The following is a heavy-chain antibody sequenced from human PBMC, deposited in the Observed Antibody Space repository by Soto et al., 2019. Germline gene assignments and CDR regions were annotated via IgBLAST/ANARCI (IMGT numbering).Heavy chain of an antibody. CDR3: ASGGAGSGPFTWELPDH. Sequence: QMQLVQSGAEVTKTGSSVTVSCQALGNTFSYRYLHWVRQAPGQALEWMGWIAPFSGDVHYAQKFQERVTLTRDRSINTAYMRMSSLRSEDTAIYFCASGGAGSGPFTWELPDHWGQGTLVTVSS. V-gene: IGHV1-45*02. J-gene: IGHJ4*02. D-gene: IGHD1-26*01. CDR1: GNTFSYRY. CDR2: IAPFSGDV.